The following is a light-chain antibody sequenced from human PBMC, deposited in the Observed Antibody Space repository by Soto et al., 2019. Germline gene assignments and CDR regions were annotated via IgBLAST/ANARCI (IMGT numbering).Light chain of an antibody. J-gene: IGLJ1*01. CDR3: TSYTITSPYV. V-gene: IGLV2-14*01. CDR1: SSDIGRYNF. Sequence: QSALTQPASMSGSPGQSITISCTGTSSDIGRYNFVSWYQHHPGKAPKLIIYGATKRPSGVSYRFSGSKSGNTASLTISGLQVEDEADYYCTSYTITSPYVFGAGTKVTVL. CDR2: GAT.